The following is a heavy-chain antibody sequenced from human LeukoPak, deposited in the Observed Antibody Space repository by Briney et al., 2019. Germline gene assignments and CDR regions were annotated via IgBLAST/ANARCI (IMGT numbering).Heavy chain of an antibody. J-gene: IGHJ4*02. CDR3: ARTPVRGVSVAY. V-gene: IGHV4-31*03. CDR1: GVSITSGVYY. Sequence: SETLSLTCTVSGVSITSGVYYWNWIRQHPGKGLEWIGYIYFSGTTYYNPSLKSRVTISADTSKNEFSLKLNSVTAADTAVYYCARTPVRGVSVAYWGQGTLVTVSS. D-gene: IGHD3-10*01. CDR2: IYFSGTT.